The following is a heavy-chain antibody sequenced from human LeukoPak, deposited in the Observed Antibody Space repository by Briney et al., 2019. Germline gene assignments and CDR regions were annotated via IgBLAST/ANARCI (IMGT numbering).Heavy chain of an antibody. V-gene: IGHV4-38-2*01. CDR3: ARFRGGVGWEY. Sequence: PSETLSLTCAVSGYSISSGYSWVWIRQPPGKGLEWIGSITHTGTTYYNPSFESRVTLSRDTSKNQFSLNLSSVTAADTARYYCARFRGGVGWEYWGQGTLVTVSS. CDR1: GYSISSGYS. CDR2: ITHTGTT. J-gene: IGHJ4*02. D-gene: IGHD5-24*01.